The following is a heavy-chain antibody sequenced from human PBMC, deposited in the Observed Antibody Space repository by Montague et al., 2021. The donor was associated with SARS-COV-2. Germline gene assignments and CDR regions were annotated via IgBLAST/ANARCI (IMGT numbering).Heavy chain of an antibody. CDR1: GGSFSANY. D-gene: IGHD3-22*01. Sequence: SETLSLTCAVYGGSFSANYWRWIRKPPGKGLEWIGEINHRGTSNYNPSLKSRVSISVDTSKNQFSLYLGSVTAANTAVYYCARGRQHFNMIVVVMTGGEYYFDYWGQGTLVTVSS. V-gene: IGHV4-34*01. CDR3: ARGRQHFNMIVVVMTGGEYYFDY. J-gene: IGHJ4*02. CDR2: INHRGTS.